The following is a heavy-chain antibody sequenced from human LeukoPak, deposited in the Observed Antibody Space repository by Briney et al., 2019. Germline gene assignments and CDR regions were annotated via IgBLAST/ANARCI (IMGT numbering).Heavy chain of an antibody. J-gene: IGHJ3*02. V-gene: IGHV3-74*01. CDR3: ARVRYCSSTSCNDAFDI. CDR1: GFPFSSYW. D-gene: IGHD2-2*01. CDR2: INTDGSST. Sequence: PGGALGLSCAASGFPFSSYWMHWVRQAPGEGLVWVSRINTDGSSTSYADSVKGRFTISRDNAKDTLYLQMNSLRAEDTAVYYCARVRYCSSTSCNDAFDIWGQGTMVTVSS.